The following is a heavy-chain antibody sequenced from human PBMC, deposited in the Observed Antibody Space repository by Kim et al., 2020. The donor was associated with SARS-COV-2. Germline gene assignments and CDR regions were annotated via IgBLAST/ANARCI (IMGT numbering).Heavy chain of an antibody. J-gene: IGHJ5*02. V-gene: IGHV4-30-4*01. Sequence: SETLSLTCSVSGGSMRSGNYYWSWIRPLPGKGLEWIGYINHSGSTYYNPSLRSRVVTTVDTSKNEFSLRLDSVTAAATAVYFCARGSRGYFGNWFDPWGQGTLVAVPS. CDR3: ARGSRGYFGNWFDP. D-gene: IGHD5-12*01. CDR1: GGSMRSGNYY. CDR2: INHSGST.